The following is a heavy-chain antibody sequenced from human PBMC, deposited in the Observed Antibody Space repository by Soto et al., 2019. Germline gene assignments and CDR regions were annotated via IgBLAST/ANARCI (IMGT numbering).Heavy chain of an antibody. CDR1: GGSISSYY. CDR2: IYYSGST. Sequence: SETLSLTCTVSGGSISSYYWSWIRQPPGKGLEWIGYIYYSGSTNYNPSLKSRATISVDTSKNQFSLKLSSVTAADTAVYYCARYYDSSGYFAGGAFDIWGQGTMVTVSS. J-gene: IGHJ3*02. CDR3: ARYYDSSGYFAGGAFDI. D-gene: IGHD3-22*01. V-gene: IGHV4-59*01.